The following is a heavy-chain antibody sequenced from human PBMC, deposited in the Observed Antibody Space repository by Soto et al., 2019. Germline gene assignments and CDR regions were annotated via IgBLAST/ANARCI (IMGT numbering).Heavy chain of an antibody. CDR2: ISDRGDTT. V-gene: IGHV3-23*01. CDR3: AKDKPGTTSFDY. D-gene: IGHD1-1*01. Sequence: GGSLRLSCAASGFTISSNAMYWVRQAPGKGLEWVSAISDRGDTTHYADSVKGRFTISRDTSKNTLYLQLNTLRAYDTAVYYCAKDKPGTTSFDYWGQGTLVTVSS. CDR1: GFTISSNA. J-gene: IGHJ4*02.